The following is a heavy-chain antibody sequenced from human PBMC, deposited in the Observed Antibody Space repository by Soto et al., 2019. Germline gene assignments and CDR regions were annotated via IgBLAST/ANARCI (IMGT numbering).Heavy chain of an antibody. CDR1: GGTFSSYA. CDR3: ARALVGASLVGGRYFGMDV. CDR2: IIPIFGTA. Sequence: QVQLVQSGAEVKKPGSSVKVSCKASGGTFSSYAISWVRQAPGQGLEWMGGIIPIFGTANYAQKFQGRVTFAADASTSTADTQLSSLRSEDTAVYYCARALVGASLVGGRYFGMDVWGQGTTVTVSS. V-gene: IGHV1-69*01. J-gene: IGHJ6*02. D-gene: IGHD1-26*01.